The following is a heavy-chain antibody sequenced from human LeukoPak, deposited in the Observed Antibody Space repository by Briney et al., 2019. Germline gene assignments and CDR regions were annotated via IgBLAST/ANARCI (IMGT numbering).Heavy chain of an antibody. CDR3: ARGYGDFRVEGRYFHS. CDR1: GGSISSYY. Sequence: SETLSLTCTVSGGSISSYYWSWIRQPPGKGLEWIGYIYYSGSTNYNPSLKSRVTISLDTSKNQFSLKLSSVTAADTAVYYCARGYGDFRVEGRYFHSWGQGTLVTVSS. CDR2: IYYSGST. V-gene: IGHV4-59*01. J-gene: IGHJ4*02. D-gene: IGHD4-17*01.